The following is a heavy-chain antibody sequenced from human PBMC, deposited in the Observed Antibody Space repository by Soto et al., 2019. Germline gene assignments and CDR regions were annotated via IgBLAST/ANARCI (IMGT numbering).Heavy chain of an antibody. CDR2: ISSSSSYI. J-gene: IGHJ6*02. D-gene: IGHD4-4*01. Sequence: PGGSLRLSCAASGFTFSSYSMNWVRQAPGKGLEWVSSISSSSSYIYYADSVKGRFTISRDNAKNSLYLQMNSLRAEDTAVYYCASSNSGPYYYYYGMDVWGQGTTVTVSS. CDR3: ASSNSGPYYYYYGMDV. V-gene: IGHV3-21*01. CDR1: GFTFSSYS.